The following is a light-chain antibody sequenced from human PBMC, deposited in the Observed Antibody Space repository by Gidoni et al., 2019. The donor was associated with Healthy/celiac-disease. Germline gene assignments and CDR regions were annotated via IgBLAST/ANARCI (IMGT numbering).Light chain of an antibody. Sequence: DILLTQSPSSLSASVGDRVTITCRASQSISSYLNWYQQKPGKAPKLLIYAASSWQSGVPERFSGSGSGTDFTLTISRLQPEDFATYYCQQSYSTPPYTFGQGTKLEIK. V-gene: IGKV1-39*01. CDR3: QQSYSTPPYT. J-gene: IGKJ2*01. CDR2: AAS. CDR1: QSISSY.